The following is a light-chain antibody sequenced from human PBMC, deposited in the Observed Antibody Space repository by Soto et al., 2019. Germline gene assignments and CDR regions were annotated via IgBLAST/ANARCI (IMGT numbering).Light chain of an antibody. Sequence: DIQLTQSPSFLSASVGDRVTITCRASQDISSSLAWYQQKPGKAPKLLIYDASTLQTGVPSRFRGSGSGTEFTLTISSLQPEDFATYSCQQLASSPIGTFGGGTKVDIK. CDR1: QDISSS. CDR2: DAS. J-gene: IGKJ4*01. V-gene: IGKV1-9*01. CDR3: QQLASSPIGT.